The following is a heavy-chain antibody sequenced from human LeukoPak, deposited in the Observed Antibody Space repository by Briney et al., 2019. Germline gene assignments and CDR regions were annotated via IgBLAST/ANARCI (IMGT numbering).Heavy chain of an antibody. CDR2: IYYKGNT. CDR1: GGSISSSDYY. CDR3: ARRVFASGRHDY. Sequence: KPSDTLSLICSVSGGSISSSDYYGGWIRRPPGEGLGWLGNIYYKGNTYYNPPLKSRVTISLDTSKNQFSLQLSSVTAADTAVHYCARRVFASGRHDYWGRGALVTVSS. J-gene: IGHJ4*02. V-gene: IGHV4-39*01. D-gene: IGHD3-10*01.